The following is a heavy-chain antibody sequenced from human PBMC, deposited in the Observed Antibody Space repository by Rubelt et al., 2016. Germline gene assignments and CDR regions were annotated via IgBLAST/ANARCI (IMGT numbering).Heavy chain of an antibody. V-gene: IGHV4-34*01. Sequence: QVQLQQWGAGLLKPSETLSLTCTVYGGSFSGYYWSWIRQPPGKGLEWIGEINHSGSTNYNPSLKSRVTISVDTAKNQFSLKLSSVTAADTAVYYCARAYWSGGSCYSGLDYWDQGTLVTVSS. D-gene: IGHD2-15*01. J-gene: IGHJ4*02. CDR3: ARAYWSGGSCYSGLDY. CDR1: GGSFSGYY. CDR2: INHSGST.